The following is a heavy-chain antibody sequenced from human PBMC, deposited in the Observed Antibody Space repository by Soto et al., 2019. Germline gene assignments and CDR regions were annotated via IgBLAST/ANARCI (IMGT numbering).Heavy chain of an antibody. V-gene: IGHV3-48*01. CDR3: ARDLERVFDY. CDR2: ISAGSTSI. D-gene: IGHD1-1*01. Sequence: EVQLVESGGGLVQPGGSLRLSCAASGFTFSSYSMNWVRQAPGKGLECVSFISAGSTSIHYADSVQGRFTISRDNAKNTLYLQMNSLRIEDTAVYYCARDLERVFDYWGQGTLVTVSS. CDR1: GFTFSSYS. J-gene: IGHJ4*02.